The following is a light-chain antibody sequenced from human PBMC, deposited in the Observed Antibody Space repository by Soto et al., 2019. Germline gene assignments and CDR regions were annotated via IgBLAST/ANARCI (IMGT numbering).Light chain of an antibody. CDR3: QQRASWPLT. J-gene: IGKJ4*01. V-gene: IGKV3-11*01. CDR1: QSISGY. Sequence: EIVLTQSPATLSLSPGERATLSCRASQSISGYLAWYQHRPGQAPRLLIYDASNRATGIPDRFSGRGSGTDFTLTISSLEPEDVAVYYCQQRASWPLTFGGGTALE. CDR2: DAS.